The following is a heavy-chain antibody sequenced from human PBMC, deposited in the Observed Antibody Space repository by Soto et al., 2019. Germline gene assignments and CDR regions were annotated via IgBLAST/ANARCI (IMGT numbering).Heavy chain of an antibody. Sequence: QVQLVESGGGVVQPGRSLRLSCAASGFTFSSYGMHWVRQAPGKGLEWVAVIWYDGSNKYYADSVKGRFTISRDNSKNPLYLQLNGRRAEDTAVYYCARDGSEHIVVVTAIPICGMDVWGQGTTVTVSS. CDR1: GFTFSSYG. CDR2: IWYDGSNK. CDR3: ARDGSEHIVVVTAIPICGMDV. V-gene: IGHV3-33*01. J-gene: IGHJ6*02. D-gene: IGHD2-21*02.